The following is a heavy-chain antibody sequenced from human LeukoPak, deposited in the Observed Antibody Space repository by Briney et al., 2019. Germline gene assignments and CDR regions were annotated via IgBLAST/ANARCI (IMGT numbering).Heavy chain of an antibody. D-gene: IGHD5-12*01. CDR3: ARGYTGYDLGY. Sequence: ASVKVSCKAFGYIFSSYIIHWVRQAPGQRLEWMGWINAANGNTKYSQKFQGRVTITRDASASIVYMEVSSLRSEDTAVFYCARGYTGYDLGYWGQGTLVTVSS. V-gene: IGHV1-3*01. CDR1: GYIFSSYI. CDR2: INAANGNT. J-gene: IGHJ4*02.